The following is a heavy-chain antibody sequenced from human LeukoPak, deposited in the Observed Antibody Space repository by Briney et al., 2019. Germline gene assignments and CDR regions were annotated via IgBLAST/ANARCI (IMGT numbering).Heavy chain of an antibody. D-gene: IGHD6-13*01. V-gene: IGHV1-18*01. CDR2: ISAYNGNT. CDR3: ARSYSSHFDY. CDR1: GYTFTSYG. Sequence: GASVKVSCKASGYTFTSYGISWVRQAPGQGLEWMVWISAYNGNTNYAQKLQGRVTITTDTSTSTAYMGMRSLRSDDTAVYYCARSYSSHFDYWGQGTLVTVSS. J-gene: IGHJ4*02.